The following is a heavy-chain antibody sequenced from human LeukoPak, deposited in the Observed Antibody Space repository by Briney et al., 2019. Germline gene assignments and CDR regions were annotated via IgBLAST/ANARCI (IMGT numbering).Heavy chain of an antibody. V-gene: IGHV3-74*01. CDR1: GFTFSIHW. Sequence: GGSLRLSCAASGFTFSIHWMHWARQAPGKGLVRVTRINSDGSGTIYTDSVKGRFTISRDNPRNTLYLQMNSLTAEDTAVYYCASGVMVWLGHAFDMWGQGTMVTVSS. D-gene: IGHD3-10*01. CDR2: INSDGSGT. CDR3: ASGVMVWLGHAFDM. J-gene: IGHJ3*02.